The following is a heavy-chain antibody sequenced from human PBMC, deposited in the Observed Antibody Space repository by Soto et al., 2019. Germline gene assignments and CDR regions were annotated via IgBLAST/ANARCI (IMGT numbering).Heavy chain of an antibody. Sequence: PSETLSLTCLFSGFPIISPCSCLCIRHPPGKGLEWIGSISHTVTTSYSPSLTSRVSISVDTSKNQVSLKLTSVTAADTAVYFCARVTMVIRAYDHFGVDVWGNGTKVTVSP. J-gene: IGHJ6*04. CDR1: GFPIISPCS. D-gene: IGHD4-17*01. V-gene: IGHV4-38-2*02. CDR2: ISHTVTT. CDR3: ARVTMVIRAYDHFGVDV.